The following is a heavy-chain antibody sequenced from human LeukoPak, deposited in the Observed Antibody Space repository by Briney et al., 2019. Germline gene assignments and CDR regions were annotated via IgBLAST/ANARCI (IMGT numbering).Heavy chain of an antibody. CDR3: ARALLVTTSGYFYYYMDV. J-gene: IGHJ6*03. D-gene: IGHD2-8*02. CDR1: GGPISSFY. V-gene: IGHV4-4*07. Sequence: SETLSLTCDVSGGPISSFYWTWIRQPVGKGLEWIGRIYSSGSSNYNPPLKSRVTMSVDMSKNQFSLKLSSVTAADTAVYYCARALLVTTSGYFYYYMDVWGKGTTVSASS. CDR2: IYSSGSS.